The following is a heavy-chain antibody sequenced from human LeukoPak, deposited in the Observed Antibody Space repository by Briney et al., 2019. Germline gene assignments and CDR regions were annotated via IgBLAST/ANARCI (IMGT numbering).Heavy chain of an antibody. Sequence: GGSLRLSCAASGFKFSSYSMKWVRQAPGKGLEWVSFISSSSSYIYYADSLKGRFTISRDNAKNSLYLQMNSLRAEDTAVYYCAKDRVSSSWYYFDYWGQGTLVTVSS. CDR1: GFKFSSYS. V-gene: IGHV3-21*01. CDR3: AKDRVSSSWYYFDY. CDR2: ISSSSSYI. D-gene: IGHD6-13*01. J-gene: IGHJ4*02.